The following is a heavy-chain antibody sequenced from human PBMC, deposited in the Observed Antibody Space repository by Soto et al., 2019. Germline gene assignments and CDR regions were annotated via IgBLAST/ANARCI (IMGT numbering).Heavy chain of an antibody. V-gene: IGHV1-2*02. CDR2: INPKSGGA. CDR3: ARDLAKGGGSAGFDY. CDR1: GYTFTVYY. J-gene: IGHJ4*02. Sequence: VKVSCKASGYTFTVYYMHWVRQAPGQGLEWMGWINPKSGGAMYPQKFQGRVTMTWDTSISTAYMALTRLRSDDTAVYYCARDLAKGGGSAGFDYWGQGTLVTVSS. D-gene: IGHD1-26*01.